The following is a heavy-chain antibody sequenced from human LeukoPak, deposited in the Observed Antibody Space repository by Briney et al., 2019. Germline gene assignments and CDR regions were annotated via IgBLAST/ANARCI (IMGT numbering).Heavy chain of an antibody. D-gene: IGHD3-22*01. V-gene: IGHV4-34*01. CDR2: INQSGST. CDR1: GGSFSGYY. CDR3: ARGHGRSVQYYYDSSGKLDY. J-gene: IGHJ4*02. Sequence: SETLSLTCAVYGGSFSGYYWSWSRQPPGKGLEWIGEINQSGSTNYNPSLKSRVTISVDTSKNQFSLKLSSVTAADTAVYYCARGHGRSVQYYYDSSGKLDYWGQGTLVTVSS.